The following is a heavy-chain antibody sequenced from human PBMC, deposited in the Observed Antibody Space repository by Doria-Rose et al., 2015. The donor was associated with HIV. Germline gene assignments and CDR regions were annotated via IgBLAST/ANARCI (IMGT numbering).Heavy chain of an antibody. Sequence: QVQLQESGPGLVTPSQTLSLTCSVSGGSISGGGYYWSWLRQHPGKGLEWIGYIFYSGTTYYNPSLKSRVIVSLDMFKNQFSLKLNSVTAADTAVYYCARGPYDSSGHYPPPGRNWLDPWGQGTLVTVSS. CDR1: GGSISGGGYY. CDR3: ARGPYDSSGHYPPPGRNWLDP. J-gene: IGHJ5*02. CDR2: IFYSGTT. V-gene: IGHV4-31*03. D-gene: IGHD3-22*01.